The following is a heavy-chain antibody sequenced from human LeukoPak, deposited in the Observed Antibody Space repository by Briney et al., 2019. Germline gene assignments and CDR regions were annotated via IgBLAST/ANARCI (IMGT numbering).Heavy chain of an antibody. Sequence: KSSETVSLTCTVSGGSISSSYWSWIRQPPGKGLEWIGYIDYRGNTNYNPSLNSRVTMSVDTPKNQFSLKLRSVTAADTAVYYCARDSVYATNWFDPWGQGTFVTVSS. J-gene: IGHJ5*02. CDR3: ARDSVYATNWFDP. CDR1: GGSISSSY. CDR2: IDYRGNT. V-gene: IGHV4-59*01. D-gene: IGHD2-8*01.